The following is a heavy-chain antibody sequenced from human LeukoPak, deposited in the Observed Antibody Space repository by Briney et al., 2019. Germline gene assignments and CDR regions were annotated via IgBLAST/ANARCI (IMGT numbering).Heavy chain of an antibody. Sequence: ASVKVSCKASGYTFTSYGISWVRQAPGQGLEWMGWTSAYNGNTNYAQKLQGRVTITRNTSISTAYMELSSLRSEDTAVYYCARLIDYWGQGTLVTVSS. CDR2: TSAYNGNT. CDR3: ARLIDY. J-gene: IGHJ4*02. CDR1: GYTFTSYG. V-gene: IGHV1-18*01.